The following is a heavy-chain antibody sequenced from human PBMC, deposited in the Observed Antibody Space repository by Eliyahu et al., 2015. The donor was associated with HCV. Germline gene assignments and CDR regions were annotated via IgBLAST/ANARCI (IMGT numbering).Heavy chain of an antibody. Sequence: QVQLVESGGGVVQPGRSLRLSCAASGFTFSXYGMHWVRQAPGKGLEWVAVIWYDGSNKYYADSVKGRFTISRDNSKNTLYLQMNSLRAEDTAVYYCARPTDDYDVQGAFDIWGQGTMAHRLF. CDR1: GFTFSXYG. CDR2: IWYDGSNK. J-gene: IGHJ3*02. V-gene: IGHV3-33*01. D-gene: IGHD4-17*01. CDR3: ARPTDDYDVQGAFDI.